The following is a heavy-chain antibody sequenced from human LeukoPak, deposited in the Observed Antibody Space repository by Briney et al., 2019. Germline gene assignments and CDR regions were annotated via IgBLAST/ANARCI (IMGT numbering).Heavy chain of an antibody. CDR1: GGSISSYY. Sequence: PAETLSLTCTVAGGSISSYYWSWIRPPPGKGLEWIGHIYYSGSTNYNPSLKRRVTISVATSKNQFSLKLSSVTAADTAVYYCASLRGGSFDAFDIWGKGTMVTVSS. CDR2: IYYSGST. V-gene: IGHV4-59*01. J-gene: IGHJ3*02. CDR3: ASLRGGSFDAFDI.